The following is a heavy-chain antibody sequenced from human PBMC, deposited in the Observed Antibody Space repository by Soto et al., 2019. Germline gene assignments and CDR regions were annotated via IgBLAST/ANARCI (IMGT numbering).Heavy chain of an antibody. V-gene: IGHV4-39*01. J-gene: IGHJ3*01. CDR3: AWTLGRITFFGVVRGAFNF. Sequence: SETLSLTCTVSGGSISSSSYYWGWIRQPPGKGLEWIGSIYYSGSTYYNPSLKSRVTISVDTSKNQFSLKLRSVTAADTAVYYCAWTLGRITFFGVVRGAFNFGGQGTMVTVSS. CDR2: IYYSGST. CDR1: GGSISSSSYY. D-gene: IGHD3-3*01.